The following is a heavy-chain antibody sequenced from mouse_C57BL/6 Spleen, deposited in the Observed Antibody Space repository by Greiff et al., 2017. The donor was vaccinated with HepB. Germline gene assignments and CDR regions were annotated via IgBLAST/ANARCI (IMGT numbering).Heavy chain of an antibody. CDR2: IYPGDGDT. V-gene: IGHV1-80*01. D-gene: IGHD2-3*01. Sequence: VKLMESGAELVKPGASVKISCKASGYAFSSYWMNWVKQRPGKGLEWIGQIYPGDGDTNYNGKFKGKATLTADKSSSTAYMQLSSLTSEDSAVYFCARERDDGSWFAYWGQGTLVTVSA. J-gene: IGHJ3*01. CDR1: GYAFSSYW. CDR3: ARERDDGSWFAY.